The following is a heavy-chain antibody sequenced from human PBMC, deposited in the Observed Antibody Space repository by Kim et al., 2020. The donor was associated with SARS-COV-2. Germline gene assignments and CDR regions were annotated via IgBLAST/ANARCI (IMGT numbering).Heavy chain of an antibody. CDR3: ARPLHYYDSSGYPHYYFDY. CDR1: GGSISSSSYY. CDR2: IYYSGST. D-gene: IGHD3-22*01. J-gene: IGHJ4*02. V-gene: IGHV4-39*01. Sequence: SETLYLTCTVSGGSISSSSYYWGWIRQPPGKGLEWIGSIYYSGSTYYNPSLKSRVTISADTSKNQFSLKLSSVTAADTAVYYCARPLHYYDSSGYPHYYFDYWGQGTLVTVSS.